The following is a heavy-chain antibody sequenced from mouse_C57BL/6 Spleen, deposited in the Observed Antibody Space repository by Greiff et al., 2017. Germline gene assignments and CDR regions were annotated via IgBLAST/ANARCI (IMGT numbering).Heavy chain of an antibody. Sequence: EVKLVESGGGLVKPGGSLKLSCAASGFTFSSYAMSWVRQTPEKRLEWVATISDGGSYTYYPDNVQGRFTISRDNAKNNLYLQMSHLKSEDTAMYDCARDQAYGSGGYFDVWGTGTTVTVSS. J-gene: IGHJ1*03. CDR2: ISDGGSYT. CDR1: GFTFSSYA. V-gene: IGHV5-4*01. CDR3: ARDQAYGSGGYFDV. D-gene: IGHD1-1*01.